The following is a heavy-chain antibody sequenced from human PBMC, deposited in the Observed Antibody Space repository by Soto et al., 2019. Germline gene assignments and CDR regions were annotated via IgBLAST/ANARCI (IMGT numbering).Heavy chain of an antibody. CDR1: GLTLSSFA. D-gene: IGHD3-3*01. CDR2: IKAGDTST. V-gene: IGHV3-23*01. CDR3: ALPAEGVVHRFDY. Sequence: EVQLLESGGGLVQPGGSLRLSCVASGLTLSSFAMNWVRQVPGKGLEWVSVIKAGDTSTIYADSVKGRFTPSRDNSKNTVYLQMSSLRGEDTAVYYCALPAEGVVHRFDYWGQGTLVSVSS. J-gene: IGHJ4*02.